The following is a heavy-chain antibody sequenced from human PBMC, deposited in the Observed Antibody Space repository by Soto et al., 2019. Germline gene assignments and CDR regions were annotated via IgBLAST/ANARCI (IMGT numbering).Heavy chain of an antibody. CDR2: ITGSGGTT. V-gene: IGHV3-23*01. Sequence: EVQLLESGGGLAQPGGSLRLSCAASGFTFSSYSMSWVRQAPGKGLEWVSGITGSGGTTYYADSVKGRFTISRDNSKNTLYLQMNSLGAEDTAVYYCAKVITMVRGILGGFDPWGQGTLVTVSS. CDR1: GFTFSSYS. J-gene: IGHJ5*02. D-gene: IGHD3-10*01. CDR3: AKVITMVRGILGGFDP.